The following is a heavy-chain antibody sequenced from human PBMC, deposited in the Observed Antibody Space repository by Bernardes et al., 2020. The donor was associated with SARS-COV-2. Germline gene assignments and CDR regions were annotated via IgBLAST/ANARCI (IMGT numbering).Heavy chain of an antibody. V-gene: IGHV2-26*01. D-gene: IGHD3-9*01. CDR1: GFSLSNARMG. Sequence: SGPTLVKPTETLTLTCTVSGFSLSNARMGVSWIRQPPGKALEWLAHIFSNDEKSYSTSLKSRLTISKDTSKSQVVLTMTNMDPVDTATYYCARIVKYYDILTGYPDAFDIWGQGTMVTVSS. CDR2: IFSNDEK. CDR3: ARIVKYYDILTGYPDAFDI. J-gene: IGHJ3*02.